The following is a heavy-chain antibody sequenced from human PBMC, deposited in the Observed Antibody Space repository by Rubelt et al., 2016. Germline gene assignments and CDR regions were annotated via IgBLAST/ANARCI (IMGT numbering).Heavy chain of an antibody. Sequence: QLQLQESGPGLVKPSETLSLTCSVSGGSISSRSHYWGWIRQPPGKGLQWIGSIYFSGSTYYNPSLKSRATISVDTSKNHFSLKLSSVTAADMAVYYCARLGYLNYLDYWGQGTLVIVSS. CDR1: GGSISSRSHY. J-gene: IGHJ4*02. V-gene: IGHV4-39*01. CDR2: IYFSGST. D-gene: IGHD5-18*01. CDR3: ARLGYLNYLDY.